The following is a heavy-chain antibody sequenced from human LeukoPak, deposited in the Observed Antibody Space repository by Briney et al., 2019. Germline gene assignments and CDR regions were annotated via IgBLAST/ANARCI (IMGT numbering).Heavy chain of an antibody. CDR2: ISGSGGST. J-gene: IGHJ4*02. D-gene: IGHD3-22*01. CDR1: GFTFSSYA. CDR3: AKDLRYYYDSSGYLDY. Sequence: GGSLRLSCAASGFTFSSYAMSWVRRAPGKGLEWVSAISGSGGSTYYADSVKGRFTISRDNSKNTLYLQMNSLRAEDTAVYYCAKDLRYYYDSSGYLDYWGQGTLVTVSS. V-gene: IGHV3-23*01.